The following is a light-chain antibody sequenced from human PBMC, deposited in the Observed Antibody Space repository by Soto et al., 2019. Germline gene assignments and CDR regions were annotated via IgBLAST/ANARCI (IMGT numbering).Light chain of an antibody. J-gene: IGKJ1*01. V-gene: IGKV3-15*01. CDR1: QSVSSN. Sequence: EIVITHSPATLSFSPVERVTLACRASQSVSSNLAWYQQRPGQAPRLLIYGASTRATGIPARFSGSGSGTEFTLTISSLQPDDFATYYCQQYNSYPWTFGQGTKVDI. CDR3: QQYNSYPWT. CDR2: GAS.